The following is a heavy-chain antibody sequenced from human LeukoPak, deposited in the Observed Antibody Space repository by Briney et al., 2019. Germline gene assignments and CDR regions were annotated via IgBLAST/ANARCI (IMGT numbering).Heavy chain of an antibody. V-gene: IGHV3-21*01. J-gene: IGHJ4*02. D-gene: IGHD4-17*01. CDR3: ARGYGDYVHYFDY. CDR1: GFTFSSYS. Sequence: GGSLRLSCAASGFTFSSYSMNWVRQAPGKGLEWVSSISSSSSYIYYADSVKGRFTISRDNSKNTLYLQMNSLRAEDTAVYYCARGYGDYVHYFDYWGQGTLVTVSS. CDR2: ISSSSSYI.